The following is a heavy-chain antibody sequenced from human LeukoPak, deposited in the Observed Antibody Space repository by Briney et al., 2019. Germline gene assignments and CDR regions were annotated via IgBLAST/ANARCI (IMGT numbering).Heavy chain of an antibody. CDR3: AREYCSSTSCYDAFDI. D-gene: IGHD2-2*01. CDR2: ISYDGSNK. J-gene: IGHJ3*02. CDR1: GFTFSSYA. V-gene: IGHV3-30-3*01. Sequence: GGSLGLSCAASGFTFSSYAMHWVRQAPGKGLEWVAVISYDGSNKYYADSVKGRFTISRENSKNTLYLQMNSLRAEDTAVYYCAREYCSSTSCYDAFDIWGQGTMVTVFS.